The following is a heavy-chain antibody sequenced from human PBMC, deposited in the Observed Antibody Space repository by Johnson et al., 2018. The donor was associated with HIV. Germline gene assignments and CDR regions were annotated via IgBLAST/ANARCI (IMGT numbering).Heavy chain of an antibody. D-gene: IGHD3-22*01. V-gene: IGHV3-30-3*01. CDR3: ARGTNYYDSSAYHVGNAFDF. CDR1: GFTFSSYA. CDR2: ISYDGSNK. J-gene: IGHJ3*01. Sequence: QVQLVESGGGLVKPGGSLRLSCAASGFTFSSYAMHWVRQAPGKGLEWVAVISYDGSNKYYADSVKGRFTISRDNARKSLYLQMSSLRAEETAFYYCARGTNYYDSSAYHVGNAFDFWGRGTRVTVSS.